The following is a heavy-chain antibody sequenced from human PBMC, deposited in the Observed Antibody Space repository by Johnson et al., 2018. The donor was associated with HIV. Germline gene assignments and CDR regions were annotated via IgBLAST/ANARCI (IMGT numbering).Heavy chain of an antibody. CDR3: ARQPWDAFDV. CDR2: ISFDGNNE. J-gene: IGHJ3*01. Sequence: QVQLVESGGGVVQPGRSLRVSCAGTGFTFNNYPMHWVRQAPGKGLEWVAGISFDGNNEYYADSVKGRFTISRDNSKNTLYLQMNSLRAEDTAVYYCARQPWDAFDVWGRGTMVTVSS. V-gene: IGHV3-30-3*01. CDR1: GFTFNNYP.